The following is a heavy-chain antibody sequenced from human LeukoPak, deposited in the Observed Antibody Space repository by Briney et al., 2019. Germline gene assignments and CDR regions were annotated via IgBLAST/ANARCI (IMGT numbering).Heavy chain of an antibody. CDR1: GFTFSSYA. CDR2: ISGSGGST. CDR3: ATEPKLEMATILNYDY. J-gene: IGHJ4*02. V-gene: IGHV3-23*01. D-gene: IGHD5-24*01. Sequence: GGSLRLSCAASGFTFSSYAMSWDRQAPGKGLEWVSAISGSGGSTYYADSVKGRFTISRDNSKNTLYLQMNSLRAEDTAVYYCATEPKLEMATILNYDYWGQGTLVTVSS.